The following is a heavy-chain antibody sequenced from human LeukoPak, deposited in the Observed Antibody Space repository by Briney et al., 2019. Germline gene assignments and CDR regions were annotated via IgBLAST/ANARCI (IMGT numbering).Heavy chain of an antibody. CDR2: ISWNSGSI. Sequence: GGSLRLSCAASGFTFDDYAMHWVRQAPGKGLEWVSGISWNSGSIGYADSVKGRFTISRDNAKNSLYLQMNSLRAEDTALYYCAKSGSYFYSSRIVGEIDYWGQGTLVTVSS. J-gene: IGHJ4*02. D-gene: IGHD1-26*01. CDR3: AKSGSYFYSSRIVGEIDY. CDR1: GFTFDDYA. V-gene: IGHV3-9*01.